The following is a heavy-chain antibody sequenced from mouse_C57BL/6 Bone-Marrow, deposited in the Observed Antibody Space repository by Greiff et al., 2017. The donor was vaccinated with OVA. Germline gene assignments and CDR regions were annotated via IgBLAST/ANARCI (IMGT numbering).Heavy chain of an antibody. V-gene: IGHV3-6*01. CDR3: ARRDWEEYYFDY. Sequence: VQLKQSGPGLVKPSQSLSLTCSVTGYSITSGYYWNWIRQFPGNKLEWMGYISYDGSNNYNPSLKNRISITRDTSKNQFFLKLNSVTTEDTATYYCARRDWEEYYFDYWGQGTTLTVSS. CDR2: ISYDGSN. J-gene: IGHJ2*01. CDR1: GYSITSGYY. D-gene: IGHD4-1*01.